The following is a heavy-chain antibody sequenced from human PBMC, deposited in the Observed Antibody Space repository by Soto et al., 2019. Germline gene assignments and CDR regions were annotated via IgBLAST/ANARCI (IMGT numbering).Heavy chain of an antibody. CDR1: GYTFTNYD. V-gene: IGHV1-8*01. CDR2: MNPNSDNT. Sequence: QVQLVQSGAEVKKPGASVKISCKASGYTFTNYDINWVRQATGQGLEWMGWMNPNSDNTGYAQKFQGRVTMTRNTSIDTAYMELSSLRSEDTAVYYCARTTVRVAFDLWGQRTLVTVSS. D-gene: IGHD3-10*01. J-gene: IGHJ3*01. CDR3: ARTTVRVAFDL.